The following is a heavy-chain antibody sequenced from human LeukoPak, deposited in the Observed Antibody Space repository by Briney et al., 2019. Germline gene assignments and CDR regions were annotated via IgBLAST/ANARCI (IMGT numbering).Heavy chain of an antibody. CDR3: ARGYRAPQTFYSYHYFDY. CDR1: GGSFSGYH. J-gene: IGHJ4*02. Sequence: PSETLSLTCAVYGGSFSGYHWNWIRQPPGKGLEWIGEINHFGSTNYNPSLKSQVTISGDTSKKQFSLKVNSVTAADTAVYYCARGYRAPQTFYSYHYFDYWGQGTLVTVSS. CDR2: INHFGST. D-gene: IGHD5-18*01. V-gene: IGHV4-34*01.